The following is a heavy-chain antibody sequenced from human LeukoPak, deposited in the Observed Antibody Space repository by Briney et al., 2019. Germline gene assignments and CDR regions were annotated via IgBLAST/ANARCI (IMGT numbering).Heavy chain of an antibody. CDR2: ISSSGSTI. J-gene: IGHJ4*02. CDR3: ARLEYYYVSGNYYKLFDY. CDR1: GFAFSSHN. V-gene: IGHV3-48*02. Sequence: GGSLGLSCAASGFAFSSHNMNWVRQAPGKGLEWVSDISSSGSTIYFADSVKGRFTISRDNAKNSLYLQMNSLRDEDTAVYYCARLEYYYVSGNYYKLFDYWGQGTLVTVCS. D-gene: IGHD3-10*01.